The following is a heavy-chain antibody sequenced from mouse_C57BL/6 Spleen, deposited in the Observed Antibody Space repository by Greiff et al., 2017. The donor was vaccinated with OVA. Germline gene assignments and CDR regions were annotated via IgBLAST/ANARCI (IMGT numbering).Heavy chain of an antibody. CDR1: GFTFSDYY. J-gene: IGHJ3*01. CDR3: ARGGDYGYDGAWFAY. Sequence: EVMLVESEGGLVQPGSSMKLSCTASGFTFSDYYMAWVRQVPEKGLEWVANINYDGSSTYYLDSLKSRFIISRDNAKNILYLQMSSLKSEDTATYYCARGGDYGYDGAWFAYWGQGTLVTVSA. CDR2: INYDGSST. V-gene: IGHV5-16*01. D-gene: IGHD2-2*01.